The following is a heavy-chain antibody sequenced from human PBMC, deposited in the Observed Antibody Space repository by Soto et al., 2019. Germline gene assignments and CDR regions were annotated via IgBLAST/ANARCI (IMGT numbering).Heavy chain of an antibody. CDR1: GYTFTSYG. J-gene: IGHJ6*02. V-gene: IGHV1-18*01. CDR3: ARARGKDSSGYPDYYYGMDV. D-gene: IGHD3-22*01. Sequence: QVQLVQSGAEGKKPGASVKVSCKASGYTFTSYGISWVRQAPGQGLEWMGWISAYNGNTNYAKQLQGRVTMTTDTSTSTAYMELRSLRSDDTAVYYCARARGKDSSGYPDYYYGMDVWGQGTTVTVSS. CDR2: ISAYNGNT.